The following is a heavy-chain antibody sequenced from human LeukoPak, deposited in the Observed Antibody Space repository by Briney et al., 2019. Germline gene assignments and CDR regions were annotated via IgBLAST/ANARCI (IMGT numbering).Heavy chain of an antibody. CDR1: GGSIDSRSYY. CDR3: ARRSEFDNTHYHYFDY. J-gene: IGHJ4*02. CDR2: IYHSGST. V-gene: IGHV4-39*01. Sequence: PSETLSLTCTVSGGSIDSRSYYWDWIRQAPGKGLEWIGTIYHSGSTEYNPSLKSRVAIFVDTSKNQFSLILHSVAAADTAVYYCARRSEFDNTHYHYFDYWGQGAQITVSS. D-gene: IGHD2-15*01.